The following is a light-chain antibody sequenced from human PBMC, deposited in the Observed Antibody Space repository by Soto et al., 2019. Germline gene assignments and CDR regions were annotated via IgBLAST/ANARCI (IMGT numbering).Light chain of an antibody. CDR2: GAS. V-gene: IGKV3-20*01. CDR1: QSMSTNY. CDR3: HQYDSSPLT. Sequence: EIVLAQSPDTLSLSPGERATLSCRTSQSMSTNYLAWYQQKSGQPPRLLIYGASLRATGIPDRFSGSGSGTDVTLTISRLEPEDFAVYYCHQYDSSPLTFGGGAKVEIK. J-gene: IGKJ4*01.